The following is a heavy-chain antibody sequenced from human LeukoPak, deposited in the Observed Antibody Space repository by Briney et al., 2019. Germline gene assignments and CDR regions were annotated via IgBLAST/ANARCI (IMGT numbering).Heavy chain of an antibody. CDR2: MFYSGRT. CDR3: ARHPTRRDVYDHLDY. V-gene: IGHV4-39*01. D-gene: IGHD5/OR15-5a*01. CDR1: GGSLSVGNYH. Sequence: PSETLSLTCTVSGGSLSVGNYHRAWMRQPPGKGPEWIGSMFYSGRTYYNPSLKSRVTISADTSKNQFSLKVTSVTAADTAIYYCARHPTRRDVYDHLDYWGQGTLVTVSS. J-gene: IGHJ4*02.